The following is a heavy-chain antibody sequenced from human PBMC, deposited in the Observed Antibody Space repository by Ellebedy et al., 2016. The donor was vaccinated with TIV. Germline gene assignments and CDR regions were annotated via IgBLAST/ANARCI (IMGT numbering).Heavy chain of an antibody. CDR1: GGSISSGGSY. D-gene: IGHD6-6*01. CDR2: IYYSGST. Sequence: SETLSLTCTVSGGSISSGGSYWSWIRQHPGKGLEWIGYIYYSGSTYYNPSLKSRVTISVDTSKNQFSLKLSSVTAADTAVYYCARHVFVAARPRWGYYFDYWGQGTLVTVSS. CDR3: ARHVFVAARPRWGYYFDY. V-gene: IGHV4-39*01. J-gene: IGHJ4*02.